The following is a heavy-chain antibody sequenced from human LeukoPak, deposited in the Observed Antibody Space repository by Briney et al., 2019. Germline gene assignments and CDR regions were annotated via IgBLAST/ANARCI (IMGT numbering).Heavy chain of an antibody. J-gene: IGHJ4*02. CDR2: INPNSGGT. D-gene: IGHD3-22*01. Sequence: ASVKVSCKASGYTFTGYYMHWVRQAPGQGLEWMGWINPNSGGTNYAQKFQGRVTMTRDTSISTAYMELSRLRSDDTAVYYCSRIDNGPFWYDSSCYYYDYWGQGTLVTVSS. CDR1: GYTFTGYY. CDR3: SRIDNGPFWYDSSCYYYDY. V-gene: IGHV1-2*02.